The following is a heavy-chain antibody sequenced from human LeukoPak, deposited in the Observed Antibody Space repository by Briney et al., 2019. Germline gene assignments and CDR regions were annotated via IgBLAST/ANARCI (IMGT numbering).Heavy chain of an antibody. J-gene: IGHJ4*02. CDR2: ISYDGSNK. Sequence: GGSLRLSCAASGFTFSSYGMHWVRQAPGKGLEWVAVISYDGSNKYYADSVKGRFTISRDNSKNTLYLQMNSLRAEDTAVYYCARKARRGYSYGLDYWGQGTLVTVSS. CDR1: GFTFSSYG. CDR3: ARKARRGYSYGLDY. V-gene: IGHV3-30*03. D-gene: IGHD5-18*01.